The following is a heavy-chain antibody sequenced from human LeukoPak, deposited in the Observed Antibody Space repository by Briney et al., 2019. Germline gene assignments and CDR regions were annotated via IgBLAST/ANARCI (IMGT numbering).Heavy chain of an antibody. CDR3: ANRGGYCSGGSCYSDDNWFDP. CDR1: GGTFGSYA. V-gene: IGHV1-69*05. D-gene: IGHD2-15*01. Sequence: SVKVSCKASGGTFGSYAISWVRQAPGQGLEWMGGIIPIFGTANYAQKFQGRVTITTDESTSTAYMELSSLRSEDTAVYYCANRGGYCSGGSCYSDDNWFDPWGQGTLVTVSS. CDR2: IIPIFGTA. J-gene: IGHJ5*02.